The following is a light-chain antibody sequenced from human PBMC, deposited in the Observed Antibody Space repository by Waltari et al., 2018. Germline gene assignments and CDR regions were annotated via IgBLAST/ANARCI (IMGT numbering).Light chain of an antibody. J-gene: IGLJ2*01. CDR1: SSDVGNYNL. Sequence: QSALTPPASVSGSPGQSITISCTGTSSDVGNYNLVSWYPQHPRNAPKLIIYEVSQRPSGVSIRVSGSKSSTAASPTIAGLQAEDEADFYCCSYAGSGSSVVFGGGTKLTVL. CDR2: EVS. CDR3: CSYAGSGSSVV. V-gene: IGLV2-23*02.